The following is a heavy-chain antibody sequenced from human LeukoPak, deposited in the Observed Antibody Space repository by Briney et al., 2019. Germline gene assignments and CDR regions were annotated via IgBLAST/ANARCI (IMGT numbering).Heavy chain of an antibody. CDR3: ASAAYCSSTSCYNGIVDY. V-gene: IGHV3-30-3*01. Sequence: GGSLRLSCAASGFTFSSYAMHWVRQAPGKGLEWVAVISYDGSNKYYADSVKGRFTISRDNSKNTLYLQMNSLRAEDTAVYYCASAAYCSSTSCYNGIVDYWGQGTLVTVSS. CDR2: ISYDGSNK. D-gene: IGHD2-2*02. J-gene: IGHJ4*02. CDR1: GFTFSSYA.